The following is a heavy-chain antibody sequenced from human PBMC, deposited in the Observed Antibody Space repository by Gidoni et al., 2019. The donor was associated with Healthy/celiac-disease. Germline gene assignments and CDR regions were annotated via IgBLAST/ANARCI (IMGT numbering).Heavy chain of an antibody. J-gene: IGHJ4*02. V-gene: IGHV3-11*01. D-gene: IGHD1-7*01. CDR3: ARDGDLTGTTYAKGYYFDY. Sequence: QVQLVESGGGLVTPGGSLRLSCAASGFTFSDYYMSWIRQAPGKGLEWVAYISSSGSTIYYADSVKGRFTISRDNAKNSLYLQMNSLRAEDTAVYYCARDGDLTGTTYAKGYYFDYWGQGTLVTVSS. CDR1: GFTFSDYY. CDR2: ISSSGSTI.